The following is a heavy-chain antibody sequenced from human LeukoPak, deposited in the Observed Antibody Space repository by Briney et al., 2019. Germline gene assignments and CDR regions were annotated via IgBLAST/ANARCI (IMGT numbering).Heavy chain of an antibody. J-gene: IGHJ3*02. Sequence: GGSLTLSCAASGFTFSSYAVRCVRQAPGKGLEWVSAISGSGGSTYYADSVKGRFTISRDNSKNTLYLQMSSLRAEDTAVYYCAKALVLLWFGAAFDIWGQGTMVTVSS. CDR1: GFTFSSYA. CDR2: ISGSGGST. CDR3: AKALVLLWFGAAFDI. D-gene: IGHD3-10*01. V-gene: IGHV3-23*01.